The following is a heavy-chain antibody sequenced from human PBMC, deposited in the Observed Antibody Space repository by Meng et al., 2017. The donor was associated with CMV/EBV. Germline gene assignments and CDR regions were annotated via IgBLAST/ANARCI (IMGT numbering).Heavy chain of an antibody. J-gene: IGHJ4*02. D-gene: IGHD6-19*01. CDR1: GGTFSSYA. CDR3: AKGRSGWQLHYFDY. V-gene: IGHV1-69*10. Sequence: SVKVSCKASGGTFSSYAISWVRQAPGQGLEWMGGIIPILGIANYAQNFQGRVTITADKSTSTAYMELSSLRSEDTAVYYCAKGRSGWQLHYFDYWGQGTLVTVSS. CDR2: IIPILGIA.